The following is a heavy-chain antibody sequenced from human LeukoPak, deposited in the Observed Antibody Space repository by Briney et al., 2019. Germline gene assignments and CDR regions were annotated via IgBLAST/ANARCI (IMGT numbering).Heavy chain of an antibody. CDR2: INHSGST. V-gene: IGHV4-34*01. Sequence: SETLSLTCAVYGGSFSGYYWSWIRQPPGKGLEWIGEINHSGSTNYNPSLKSRVTISVDTSKNQFSLKLSSVTAADTAVYYCARGYRDFWSGSTPRYYYYYYMDVWGKGTTVTVSS. CDR3: ARGYRDFWSGSTPRYYYYYYMDV. CDR1: GGSFSGYY. J-gene: IGHJ6*03. D-gene: IGHD3-3*01.